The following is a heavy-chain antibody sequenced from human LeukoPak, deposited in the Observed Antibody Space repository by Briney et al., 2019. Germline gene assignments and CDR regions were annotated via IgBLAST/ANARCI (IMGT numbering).Heavy chain of an antibody. CDR3: ARRGIVGATKVFDAFDI. V-gene: IGHV4-39*01. CDR1: GGSISSSSYY. D-gene: IGHD1-26*01. CDR2: IYYSGST. Sequence: SETLSLTCTVSGGSISSSSYYWGWIRQPPGKGLEWIGSIYYSGSTYYNPSLKSRVTISADTSKNQFSLKLSSVTAADTAVYCCARRGIVGATKVFDAFDIWGQGTMVTVSS. J-gene: IGHJ3*02.